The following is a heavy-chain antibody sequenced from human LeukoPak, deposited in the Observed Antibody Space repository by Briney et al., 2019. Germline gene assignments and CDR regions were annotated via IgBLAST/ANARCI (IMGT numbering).Heavy chain of an antibody. J-gene: IGHJ3*02. CDR2: VYHSGNT. Sequence: SETLSLTCAVSGYSISSGYYWGWIRQPPGQGLEWIGSVYHSGNTYYNPSLKSRVTISVDTSKNQFSLKLSSVTAADTAVYYCARAPVAGNWNYEAFDIWGQGTMVTVSS. CDR3: ARAPVAGNWNYEAFDI. CDR1: GYSISSGYY. D-gene: IGHD1-7*01. V-gene: IGHV4-38-2*01.